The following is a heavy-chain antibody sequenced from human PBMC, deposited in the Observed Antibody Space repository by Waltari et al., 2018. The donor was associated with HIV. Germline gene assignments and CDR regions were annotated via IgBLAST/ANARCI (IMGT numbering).Heavy chain of an antibody. Sequence: EVQLVQSGAEVKKPGKSLKISCKGSGYTFTNSWIGWVPQMPGKGMEWMGIIYPGDYDTRYSPSFQGQVTITAVKSISSAYLQLSSLKASDTAMYYCARRGMAAAGTGAGAFDYWGQGTLVTVSS. CDR3: ARRGMAAAGTGAGAFDY. CDR1: GYTFTNSW. V-gene: IGHV5-51*01. CDR2: IYPGDYDT. J-gene: IGHJ4*02. D-gene: IGHD6-13*01.